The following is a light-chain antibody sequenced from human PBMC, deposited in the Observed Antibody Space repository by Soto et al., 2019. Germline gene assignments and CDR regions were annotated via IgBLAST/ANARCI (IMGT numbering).Light chain of an antibody. CDR3: QQYHSYSVT. J-gene: IGKJ5*01. CDR2: DAS. CDR1: QSVSSY. V-gene: IGKV3-11*01. Sequence: MAPTQYPDTLSLSPGERATLSCRASQSVSSYLAWYQQKPGQAPRLLIYDASNRATGIPARFSGTGSGTEFTLTVSSLQPDDFATYYCQQYHSYSVTFGQGTRLEIK.